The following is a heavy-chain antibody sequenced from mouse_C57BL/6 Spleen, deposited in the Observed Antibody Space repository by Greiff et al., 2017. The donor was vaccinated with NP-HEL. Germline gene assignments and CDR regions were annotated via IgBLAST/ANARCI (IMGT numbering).Heavy chain of an antibody. CDR2: IDPEDGDT. CDR3: TTGQATHYDAMDD. J-gene: IGHJ4*01. D-gene: IGHD3-2*02. Sequence: EVQLQQSGAELVRPGASVQLSCTASGFTITDYYMHWVKQRPEQGLEWIGRIDPEDGDTEYAPKFPGQATMTADTSSNTAYLQISSLTSEATDVDDCTTGQATHYDAMDDWGQGTSVTVSS. V-gene: IGHV14-1*01. CDR1: GFTITDYY.